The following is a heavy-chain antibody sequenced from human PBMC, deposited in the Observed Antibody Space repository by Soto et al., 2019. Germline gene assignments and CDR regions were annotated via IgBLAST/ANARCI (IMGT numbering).Heavy chain of an antibody. CDR1: GGSISSGDYY. CDR2: IHHSGST. CDR3: ATYDSNAYYADY. V-gene: IGHV4-30-4*01. Sequence: QVQLQESGPGLVKPSQTLSLTCTVSGGSISSGDYYWSWIRQPPGKGLEWIGYIHHSGSTFYNPSLKSRVTISLDRSKNQVSLRLRFVTAADTAVYYCATYDSNAYYADYRGQGTVVTVSS. D-gene: IGHD3-22*01. J-gene: IGHJ4*02.